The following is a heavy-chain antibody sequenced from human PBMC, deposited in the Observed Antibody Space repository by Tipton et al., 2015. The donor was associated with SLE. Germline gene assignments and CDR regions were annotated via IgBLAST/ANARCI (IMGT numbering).Heavy chain of an antibody. D-gene: IGHD4-11*01. V-gene: IGHV4-31*03. CDR2: INHSGST. CDR3: ARGGSLYSNGWFDP. Sequence: TLSLTCTVSGGSISSGGYYWSWIRQHPGKGLEWIGEINHSGSTNYNPSLKSRVTISVDTSKNQFSLKMRSVTAADTAVYYCARGGSLYSNGWFDPWGQGTLVTVSS. J-gene: IGHJ5*02. CDR1: GGSISSGGYY.